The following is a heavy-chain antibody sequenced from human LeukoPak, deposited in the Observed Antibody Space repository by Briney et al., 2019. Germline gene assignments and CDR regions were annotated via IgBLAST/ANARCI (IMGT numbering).Heavy chain of an antibody. CDR3: ARGRRGDYYYYGMEDV. CDR1: GGSISNYY. CDR2: VTYSGST. J-gene: IGHJ6*02. D-gene: IGHD5-12*01. V-gene: IGHV4-59*01. Sequence: SETLSLTCTVSGGSISNYYWSWIPQPPGKELEWIAYVTYSGSTNYNPSLKSRVTISVDTSKNQFSLKLSSVTAADTAVYYCARGRRGDYYYYGMEDVWGQGTTVTVSS.